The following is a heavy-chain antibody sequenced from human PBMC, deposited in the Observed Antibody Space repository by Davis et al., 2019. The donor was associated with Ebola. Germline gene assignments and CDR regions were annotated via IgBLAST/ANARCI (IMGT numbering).Heavy chain of an antibody. CDR1: GFIFRNYA. D-gene: IGHD3-3*01. CDR3: ARAGFDEVLDY. V-gene: IGHV3-30*04. CDR2: VSHSERER. J-gene: IGHJ4*02. Sequence: PGGSLRLSCAASGFIFRNYAMHWVRQAPGKGLEWVAVVSHSERERFYADSVKCRFTISRDNSENTLYLQMNSLTADDTSVYYCARAGFDEVLDYWGQGTPVTVSS.